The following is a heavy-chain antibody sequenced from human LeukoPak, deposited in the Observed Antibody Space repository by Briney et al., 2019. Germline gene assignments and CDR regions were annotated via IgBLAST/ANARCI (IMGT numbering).Heavy chain of an antibody. CDR2: IYHSGTT. Sequence: SETLSLTCTVSGGSITSYFWTWIRQPPGKGLKWIGYIYHSGTTNYNPSLKSRVTISVDTSKTQFSLRLTSVTPADTAVYYCAQKAPYSPGYSQHWGQGTLVTVSS. V-gene: IGHV4-59*01. D-gene: IGHD2-15*01. J-gene: IGHJ1*01. CDR1: GGSITSYF. CDR3: AQKAPYSPGYSQH.